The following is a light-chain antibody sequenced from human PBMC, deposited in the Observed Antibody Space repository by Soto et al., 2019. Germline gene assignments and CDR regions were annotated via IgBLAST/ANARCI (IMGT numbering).Light chain of an antibody. CDR1: QSVSSY. V-gene: IGKV3-11*01. Sequence: IVLTQSPATLSLSPGERASLSCRASQSVSSYLGWYQQKPGQSPRLLIYDASKRAPGIPARFSGSGSATDFTLTITSLEPEDFAVYYCQQYNNWPRTFGQGTKVEIK. CDR2: DAS. J-gene: IGKJ1*01. CDR3: QQYNNWPRT.